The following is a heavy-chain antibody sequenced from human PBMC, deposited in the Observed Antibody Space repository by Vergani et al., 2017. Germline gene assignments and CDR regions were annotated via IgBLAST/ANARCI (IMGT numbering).Heavy chain of an antibody. V-gene: IGHV3-21*01. CDR3: ARDLAYSYGYYYGMDV. J-gene: IGHJ6*02. D-gene: IGHD5-18*01. CDR1: GFTFSSYS. CDR2: ISSSSSYI. Sequence: EVQLVESGGGLVKPGGSLRLSCAASGFTFSSYSMNWVRQAPGKGLEWVSSISSSSSYIYYADSVKGRFTSSRDNAKNSLYLQMNSLRAEDTAVYYCARDLAYSYGYYYGMDVWGQGTTVTVSS.